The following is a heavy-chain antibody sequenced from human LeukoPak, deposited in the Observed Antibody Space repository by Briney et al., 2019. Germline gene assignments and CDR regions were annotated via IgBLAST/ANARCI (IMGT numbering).Heavy chain of an antibody. V-gene: IGHV3-30*02. CDR2: IRYDGSNK. Sequence: AGTLSLSCSSLGLNYRSGGMDCICQGPGKELKWVAVIRYDGSNKYYGDSVKGRFTISRDNSKNTLYLQMNSLRAEDTAVYYCAKALSAMVRDYWGQGCLVTVCS. CDR1: GLNYRSGG. CDR3: AKALSAMVRDY. J-gene: IGHJ4*02. D-gene: IGHD5-18*01.